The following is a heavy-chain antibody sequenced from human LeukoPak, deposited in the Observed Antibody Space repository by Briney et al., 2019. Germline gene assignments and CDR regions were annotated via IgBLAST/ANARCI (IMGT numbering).Heavy chain of an antibody. Sequence: SETLSLTCAVYGGSFSGYYWSWIRQPPGKGLEWIGEINHSGSTNYNPSLKSRVTISVDTSKNQFSLKLSSVTAADTAVYYGARVRSYGLYYFDYWGQGTLVTVSS. CDR1: GGSFSGYY. V-gene: IGHV4-34*01. CDR3: ARVRSYGLYYFDY. D-gene: IGHD5-18*01. CDR2: INHSGST. J-gene: IGHJ4*02.